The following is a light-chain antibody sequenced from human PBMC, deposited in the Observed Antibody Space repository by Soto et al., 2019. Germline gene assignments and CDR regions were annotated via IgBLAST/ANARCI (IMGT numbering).Light chain of an antibody. Sequence: IVLTQSPATLSLSPGERATLSCRAIQSVISFLAWYQQQPGQAPRLLIYDASNSATGIPARFSGSGSETDFTLTISILEPEDFAIYYCRQRSNWPLTFGGGTKVEIK. J-gene: IGKJ4*01. CDR1: QSVISF. V-gene: IGKV3-11*01. CDR3: RQRSNWPLT. CDR2: DAS.